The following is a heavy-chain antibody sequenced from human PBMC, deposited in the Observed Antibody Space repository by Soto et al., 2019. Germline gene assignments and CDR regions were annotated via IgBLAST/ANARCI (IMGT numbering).Heavy chain of an antibody. J-gene: IGHJ5*02. CDR1: AYPFSNYD. D-gene: IGHD1-26*01. CDR3: ARRTVIGSTHQWFDP. Sequence: XAVKVSCKASAYPFSNYDVDWGRQATGQGLEWVGRMNPNSGNTGYAQKFQCRVTMTRNTSISTAYMELSSLRSEDTAVYYCARRTVIGSTHQWFDPWGQGTLVTVSS. CDR2: MNPNSGNT. V-gene: IGHV1-8*01.